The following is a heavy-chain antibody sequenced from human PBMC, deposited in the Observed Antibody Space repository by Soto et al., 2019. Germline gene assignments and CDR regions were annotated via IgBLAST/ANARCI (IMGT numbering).Heavy chain of an antibody. CDR3: ATMERLFDY. CDR1: GFTFSDYG. V-gene: IGHV3-30*03. J-gene: IGHJ4*02. CDR2: ISYDGSDK. D-gene: IGHD3-3*01. Sequence: PRGSLRLSCAASGFTFSDYGRHWVRQAPGTGLEWVAVISYDGSDKYYADSVKGRFTISRDNSKNRLYLQMNSLRAEDTAVYYCATMERLFDYWGQGTRVTVSS.